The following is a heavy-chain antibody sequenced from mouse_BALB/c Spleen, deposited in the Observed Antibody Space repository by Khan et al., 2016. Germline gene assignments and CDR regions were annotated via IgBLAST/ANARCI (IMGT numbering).Heavy chain of an antibody. CDR2: IHYSGST. V-gene: IGHV3-1*02. D-gene: IGHD1-1*01. CDR1: AYSITSGYT. J-gene: IGHJ3*01. CDR3: ATNSWGFAY. Sequence: EVQLQESGPDLVKPSQSLSLTCTVTAYSITSGYTWHWVRQFPGNKLEWMGHIHYSGSTKYNPSLRSRISITRDTSKNPFFLQLSSVTAEDTATYYCATNSWGFAYWGQGTLVTVSA.